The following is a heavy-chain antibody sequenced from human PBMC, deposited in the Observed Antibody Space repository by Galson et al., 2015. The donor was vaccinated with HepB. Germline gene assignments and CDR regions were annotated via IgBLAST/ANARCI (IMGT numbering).Heavy chain of an antibody. D-gene: IGHD3-16*01. CDR3: SKERGSAFDI. V-gene: IGHV3-30*18. CDR2: ISYDGSNK. Sequence: SLRLSCAASGFTFSSYGMHWVRQAPGKGLVWVAVISYDGSNKYYADSVKGRFTISRDNSKNTLYLQMNSLRAEDTAVYYCSKERGSAFDIWGQGTMVTVSS. CDR1: GFTFSSYG. J-gene: IGHJ3*02.